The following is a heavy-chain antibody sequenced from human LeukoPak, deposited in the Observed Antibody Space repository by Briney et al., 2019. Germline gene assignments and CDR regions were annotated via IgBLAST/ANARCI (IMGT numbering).Heavy chain of an antibody. Sequence: ASVRVSCKTSGYTFTDYYIHWMRQAPGQGLECMGWINSNSGGTSYAQKFQGRVTLTRDTPTRTAFMELNRLTSDDTAVYYCARTSIAARRADFDYWGQGTVVTVSS. CDR1: GYTFTDYY. D-gene: IGHD6-6*01. J-gene: IGHJ4*02. V-gene: IGHV1-2*02. CDR2: INSNSGGT. CDR3: ARTSIAARRADFDY.